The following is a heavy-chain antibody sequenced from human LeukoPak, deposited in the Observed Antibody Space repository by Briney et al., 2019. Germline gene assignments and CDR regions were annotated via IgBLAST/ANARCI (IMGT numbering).Heavy chain of an antibody. V-gene: IGHV4-34*01. CDR3: ARGFSSSWYSWFDP. Sequence: SETLSLTCAVYGGSFSGYYWSWIRQPPGKGLEWIGEINHSGSTNYNPSLKSRVTISVDTSKNQFSLKLSSVTAADTAVYYCARGFSSSWYSWFDPWGQGTLVTVSS. CDR1: GGSFSGYY. CDR2: INHSGST. D-gene: IGHD6-13*01. J-gene: IGHJ5*02.